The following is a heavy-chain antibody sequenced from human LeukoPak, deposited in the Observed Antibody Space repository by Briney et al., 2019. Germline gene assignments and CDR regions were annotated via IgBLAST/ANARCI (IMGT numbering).Heavy chain of an antibody. CDR2: IYYSGNT. D-gene: IGHD3-22*01. CDR3: ARVDYYDNSGYFLFDY. CDR1: GGSMNTYY. Sequence: SETLSLTCTVSGGSMNTYYWSWIRQPPGKGLEWIGYIYYSGNTNYNPSLKSRVTISVDTSKNLFSLKLSSVTAADTAVYYCARVDYYDNSGYFLFDYWGQGTLVTVSS. J-gene: IGHJ4*02. V-gene: IGHV4-59*01.